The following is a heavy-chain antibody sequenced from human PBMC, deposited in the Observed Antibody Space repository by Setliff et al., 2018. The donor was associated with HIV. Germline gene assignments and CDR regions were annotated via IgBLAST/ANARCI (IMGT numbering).Heavy chain of an antibody. V-gene: IGHV4-39*07. J-gene: IGHJ6*03. CDR1: GGSISSSSYY. CDR3: ARDRANWNYGKNYMDV. D-gene: IGHD1-7*01. CDR2: IYYSGST. Sequence: PSETLSLTCTVSGGSISSSSYYWGWIRQPPGKGLEWIGSIYYSGSTYYNPSLKSRVTISVDTSKNQFSLKLSSVTAADTAVYYCARDRANWNYGKNYMDVGGKGTTVNVSS.